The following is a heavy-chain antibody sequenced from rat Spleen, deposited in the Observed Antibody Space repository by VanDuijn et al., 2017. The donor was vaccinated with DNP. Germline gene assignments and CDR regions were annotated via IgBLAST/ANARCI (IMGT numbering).Heavy chain of an antibody. CDR3: ARDYYSSSFVY. J-gene: IGHJ3*01. Sequence: QVQLKESGPGLVQPSQTLSLTCTVSGFSLANFGVSWVRQPPGKGLEWIAVISSGGSTYYNSALRSRLSISRDTSKSQVFLKMNSLQTEDTAIYFCARDYYSSSFVYWGQGTLVTVSS. D-gene: IGHD1-2*01. CDR2: ISSGGST. V-gene: IGHV2S12*01. CDR1: GFSLANFG.